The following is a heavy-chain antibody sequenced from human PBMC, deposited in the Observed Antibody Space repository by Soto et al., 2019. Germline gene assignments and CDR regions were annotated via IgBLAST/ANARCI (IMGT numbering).Heavy chain of an antibody. V-gene: IGHV3-33*01. J-gene: IGHJ4*02. CDR3: ARERRAPDYDILTGFWFVDY. D-gene: IGHD3-9*01. Sequence: GGSLRLSCAASGFTFSSHGMHWVRQAPGKGLEWVAVIWYDGSNKYYPDSVKGRFTISRDNSKNTLYLQMNSLRAEDTAVYYCARERRAPDYDILTGFWFVDYWGQGT. CDR1: GFTFSSHG. CDR2: IWYDGSNK.